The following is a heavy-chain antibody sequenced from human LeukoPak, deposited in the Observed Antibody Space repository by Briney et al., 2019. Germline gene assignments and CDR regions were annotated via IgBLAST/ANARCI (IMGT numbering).Heavy chain of an antibody. CDR3: AKDSGTYYRGFNC. J-gene: IGHJ5*01. Sequence: GGSLRLSCAASGFTFSNYAMSWVRQAPGKGLEWVSAISGSDSSTYYADSVKGRFTISRDNSKNTLYLQMNSLRAEDTAVYYCAKDSGTYYRGFNCWGQGTLVTVSS. CDR1: GFTFSNYA. CDR2: ISGSDSST. V-gene: IGHV3-23*01. D-gene: IGHD1-26*01.